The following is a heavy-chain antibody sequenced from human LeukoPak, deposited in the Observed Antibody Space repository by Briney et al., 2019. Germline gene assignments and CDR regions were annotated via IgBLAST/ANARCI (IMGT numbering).Heavy chain of an antibody. CDR1: GGSISSSSYY. CDR2: IYYSGST. D-gene: IGHD2-2*02. V-gene: IGHV4-39*01. Sequence: SETLSLTCTVSGGSISSSSYYWGWIRQPPGKGLEWIGSIYYSGSTYYNPSLKSRVTISVDTSKNQFSLKLSSVTAADTAVYYCAIDIVVVPAAIRPPDYWGQGTLVTVSS. CDR3: AIDIVVVPAAIRPPDY. J-gene: IGHJ4*02.